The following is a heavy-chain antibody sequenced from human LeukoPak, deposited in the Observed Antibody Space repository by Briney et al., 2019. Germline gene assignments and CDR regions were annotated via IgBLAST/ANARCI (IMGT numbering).Heavy chain of an antibody. D-gene: IGHD3-9*01. CDR2: VYYSGDT. J-gene: IGHJ2*01. Sequence: SETLSLTCTVSGGSINSRSDYWGWIRQPPGKGLGWIGNVYYSGDTYYNTSLQSRVTISVDTSKSQFSLTLNSVTAADTAVYYCARCPYDLLTGFSKWFFDLWGRGALVTVSS. CDR3: ARCPYDLLTGFSKWFFDL. V-gene: IGHV4-39*01. CDR1: GGSINSRSDY.